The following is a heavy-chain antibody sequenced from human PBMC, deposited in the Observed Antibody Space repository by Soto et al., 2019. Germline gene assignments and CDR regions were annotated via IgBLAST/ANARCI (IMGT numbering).Heavy chain of an antibody. Sequence: GASVKVSCKVSGYTLTELSMHWVRQAPGKGLEWMGGFDPEDGETIYAQKFQGRVTMTEDTSTDTAYMELSSLRSEDTAVYYCATAMIVRHRNDYWGQGTLVTVSS. V-gene: IGHV1-24*01. CDR3: ATAMIVRHRNDY. CDR2: FDPEDGET. J-gene: IGHJ4*02. CDR1: GYTLTELS. D-gene: IGHD3-22*01.